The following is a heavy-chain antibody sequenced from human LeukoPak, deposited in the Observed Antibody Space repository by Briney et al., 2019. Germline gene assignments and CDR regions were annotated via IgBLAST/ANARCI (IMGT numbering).Heavy chain of an antibody. J-gene: IGHJ4*02. CDR2: IRYDGSNK. Sequence: PGGSLRLSCAASGFTFSSYGMHWVRQAPGKGLEWVAFIRYDGSNKYYADSVKGRFTISRDNSKNTLYLQMNSLRAEDTAMYYCAKDLGYCSGGSCYSPFDYWGQGTLVTVSS. CDR3: AKDLGYCSGGSCYSPFDY. V-gene: IGHV3-30*02. D-gene: IGHD2-15*01. CDR1: GFTFSSYG.